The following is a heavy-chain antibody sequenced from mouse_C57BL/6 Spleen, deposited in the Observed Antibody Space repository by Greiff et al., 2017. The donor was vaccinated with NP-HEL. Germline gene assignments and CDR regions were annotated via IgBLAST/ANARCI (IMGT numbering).Heavy chain of an antibody. CDR2: IYPNSGST. D-gene: IGHD1-1*01. CDR3: SITTVVAKVYFDY. CDR1: GYTFTSYW. J-gene: IGHJ2*01. Sequence: QVQLQQPGAELVKPGASVKLSCKASGYTFTSYWMHWVKQRPGQGLEWIGMIYPNSGSTNYNEKFKSKATLTVDKSSSTAYMQLSSLTSEDSAVYYCSITTVVAKVYFDYWGQGTTLTVSS. V-gene: IGHV1-64*01.